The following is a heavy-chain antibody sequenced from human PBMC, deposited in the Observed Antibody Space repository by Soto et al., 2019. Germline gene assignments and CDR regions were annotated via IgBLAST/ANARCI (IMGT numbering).Heavy chain of an antibody. D-gene: IGHD1-1*01. CDR3: TTDSAGTDY. CDR2: IKSKTDGGTT. CDR1: GFTFSNAW. V-gene: IGHV3-15*07. J-gene: IGHJ4*02. Sequence: PGGSLRLSCAASGFTFSNAWMNWVRQAPGKGLEWVGHIKSKTDGGTTDYAAPVKGRFTISRDDSKNTLYLQMNSLKTEDTAVYYCTTDSAGTDYWGQGTLVTVSS.